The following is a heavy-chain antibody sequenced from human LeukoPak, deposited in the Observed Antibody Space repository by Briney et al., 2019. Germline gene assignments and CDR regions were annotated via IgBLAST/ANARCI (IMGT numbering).Heavy chain of an antibody. Sequence: GASVKVSCKASGYTFTGYYMHWVRQAPGQGLEWMGWINPNSGGTNYAQKFQGRVTMTRDTSISTAYMELSRLRSDDTAVYYCATSGYCSGGSCPELDPWGQGTLVTVSS. V-gene: IGHV1-2*02. J-gene: IGHJ5*02. CDR3: ATSGYCSGGSCPELDP. CDR2: INPNSGGT. CDR1: GYTFTGYY. D-gene: IGHD2-15*01.